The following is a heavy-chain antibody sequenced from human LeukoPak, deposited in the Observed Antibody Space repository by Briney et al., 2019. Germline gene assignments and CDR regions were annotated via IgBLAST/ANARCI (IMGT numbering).Heavy chain of an antibody. V-gene: IGHV3-48*03. CDR3: ASSSRWLQCPGY. J-gene: IGHJ4*02. CDR1: GFSLSSYE. Sequence: PGGSLRLSCGASGFSLSSYEMYWLRQAPGKGLEWLSYISSSGSTIFYADSVKGRFTISRDNAKNSVYLQMNSLRAEDTAVYYYASSSRWLQCPGYWGQGTLVTVSS. D-gene: IGHD5-24*01. CDR2: ISSSGSTI.